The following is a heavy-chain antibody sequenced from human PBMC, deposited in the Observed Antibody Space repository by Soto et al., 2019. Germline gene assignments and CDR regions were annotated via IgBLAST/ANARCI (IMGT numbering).Heavy chain of an antibody. CDR3: AREYYDSSGYQSFDY. D-gene: IGHD3-22*01. CDR1: GYTFTSYA. CDR2: INAGNGKT. V-gene: IGHV1-3*01. J-gene: IGHJ4*02. Sequence: ASVKVSCKASGYTFTSYAMHWVRQAPGQRLEWMGWINAGNGKTKYSQKLQGRVTITRDTSASTAYMELSSLRSEDTAVYYCAREYYDSSGYQSFDYWGQGTLVTVSS.